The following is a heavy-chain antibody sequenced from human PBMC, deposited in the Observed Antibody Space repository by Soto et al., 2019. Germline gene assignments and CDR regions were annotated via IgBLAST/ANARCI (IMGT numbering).Heavy chain of an antibody. CDR2: ISGSGGST. J-gene: IGHJ4*02. Sequence: EVQLLESGGGLVQPGGSLRLSCAASGFTFSSYAMSWVRQAPGKGLEWVSAISGSGGSTYYADSVKGRFTISRDNSKNTLYLQMNSLRAEDTAVYYCAKDGEDSSGYYPGSPGYYFDYWGQGTLVTVSS. CDR1: GFTFSSYA. CDR3: AKDGEDSSGYYPGSPGYYFDY. D-gene: IGHD3-22*01. V-gene: IGHV3-23*01.